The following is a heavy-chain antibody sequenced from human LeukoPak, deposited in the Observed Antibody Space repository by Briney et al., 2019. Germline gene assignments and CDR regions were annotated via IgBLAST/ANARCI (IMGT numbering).Heavy chain of an antibody. Sequence: SETLSLTCTVSGSSINSGYYWGWIRQPPGKGLEWIGTIYHSGSTYYNPSLKSRLTISVDTSRNQFSLQLRSVTAADTAVYYCARADSSGWIGFDYWGQGTLVTVSS. D-gene: IGHD6-19*01. J-gene: IGHJ4*02. CDR2: IYHSGST. CDR1: GSSINSGYY. V-gene: IGHV4-38-2*02. CDR3: ARADSSGWIGFDY.